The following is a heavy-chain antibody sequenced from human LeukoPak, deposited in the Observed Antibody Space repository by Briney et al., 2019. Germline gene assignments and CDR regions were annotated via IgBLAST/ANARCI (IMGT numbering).Heavy chain of an antibody. Sequence: SETLSLTCTVSGYSISSGYYWGWIRQPPGKGLEWIGSIYHSGSTYYNPSLKSRVTISVDKSKNQFSLKLSSVTAADTALYYCARHYMGSSYNHGLDCWGQGTLVTVSS. J-gene: IGHJ4*02. V-gene: IGHV4-38-2*02. CDR1: GYSISSGYY. CDR3: ARHYMGSSYNHGLDC. D-gene: IGHD3-10*01. CDR2: IYHSGST.